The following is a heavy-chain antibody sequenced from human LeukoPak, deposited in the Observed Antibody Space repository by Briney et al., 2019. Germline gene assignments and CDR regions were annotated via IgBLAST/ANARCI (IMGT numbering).Heavy chain of an antibody. CDR3: ARDDVLVPAAINHFDY. Sequence: GASVKVSCKASGYTFTGYYMRWVRQAPGQGLEWMGWINPNSGGTNYAQKFQGRVTMTRDTSISTAYMELSRLRSDDTAVYYCARDDVLVPAAINHFDYWGQGTLVTVSS. J-gene: IGHJ4*02. V-gene: IGHV1-2*02. CDR2: INPNSGGT. D-gene: IGHD2-2*01. CDR1: GYTFTGYY.